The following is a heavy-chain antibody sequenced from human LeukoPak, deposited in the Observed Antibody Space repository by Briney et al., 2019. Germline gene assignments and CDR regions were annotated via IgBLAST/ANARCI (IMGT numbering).Heavy chain of an antibody. CDR1: GGSISSSSYY. D-gene: IGHD3-10*01. CDR3: ASLLWFGEACFDY. J-gene: IGHJ4*02. V-gene: IGHV4-39*01. Sequence: PSETLSLTCTASGGSISSSSYYWGWIRQPPGKGLEWIGSIYYSGSTYYNPSLKSRVTISVDTSKNQFSLKLSPVTAADTAVYYCASLLWFGEACFDYWGQGTLVTVPS. CDR2: IYYSGST.